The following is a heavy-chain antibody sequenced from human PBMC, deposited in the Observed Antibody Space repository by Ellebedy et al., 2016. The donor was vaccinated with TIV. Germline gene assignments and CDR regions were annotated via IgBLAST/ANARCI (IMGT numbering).Heavy chain of an antibody. CDR2: ISGSGGST. J-gene: IGHJ2*01. CDR3: AKDIGRVTMVREWYFDL. V-gene: IGHV3-23*01. CDR1: GFTFSSYA. D-gene: IGHD3-10*01. Sequence: GESLKISXAASGFTFSSYAMSWVRQAPGKGLEWVSAISGSGGSTYYADSVKGRFTISRDNSKNTLYLQMNSLRAEDTALYYCAKDIGRVTMVREWYFDLWGRGTLVTVSS.